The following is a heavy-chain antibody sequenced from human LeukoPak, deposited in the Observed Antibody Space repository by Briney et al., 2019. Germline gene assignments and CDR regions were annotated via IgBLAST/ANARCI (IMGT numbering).Heavy chain of an antibody. CDR2: IYYSGST. CDR3: AGVHLYGDPSIDY. J-gene: IGHJ4*02. V-gene: IGHV4-31*11. D-gene: IGHD4-17*01. Sequence: SETLSLTCAVYGGSFSGYYWSWIRQHPGKGLEWIGYIYYSGSTYYNPSLKSRVTISVDTSKNQFSLKLSSVTAADTAVYYCAGVHLYGDPSIDYWGQGTLVTVSS. CDR1: GGSFSGYY.